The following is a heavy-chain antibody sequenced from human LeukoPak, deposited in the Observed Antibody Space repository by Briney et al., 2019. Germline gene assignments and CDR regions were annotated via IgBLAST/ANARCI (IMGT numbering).Heavy chain of an antibody. J-gene: IGHJ4*02. V-gene: IGHV1-18*04. CDR1: GYTFTDYY. Sequence: ASVKVSCKASGYTFTDYYIHWVRQAPGQGLEWLGWISGYDGNTKYAQKFQGRVTMTTDTSTSTAYMELRSLRSDDTAVYYCAREEDVVSSMIDHWGQGTLVTVSS. CDR3: AREEDVVSSMIDH. CDR2: ISGYDGNT. D-gene: IGHD5/OR15-5a*01.